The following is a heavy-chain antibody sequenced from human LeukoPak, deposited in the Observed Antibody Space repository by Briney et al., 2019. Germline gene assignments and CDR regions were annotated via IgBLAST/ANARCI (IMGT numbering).Heavy chain of an antibody. D-gene: IGHD2-8*01. CDR1: GFTFSNYG. CDR3: ARGEKYCTNGVCHNFDY. V-gene: IGHV3-30*03. CDR2: ISYDGTDK. Sequence: PGGSLRLSCAASGFTFSNYGFHWVRQTPGKGLEWVAVISYDGTDKYYADSVKGRFTVSRDNSKNTLYLQMNSLRAEDTAVYYCARGEKYCTNGVCHNFDYWGQGTLVTVSS. J-gene: IGHJ4*02.